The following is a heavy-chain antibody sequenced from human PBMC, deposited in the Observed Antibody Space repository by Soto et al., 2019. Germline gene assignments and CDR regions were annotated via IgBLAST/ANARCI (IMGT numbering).Heavy chain of an antibody. CDR1: GFTLSNYA. V-gene: IGHV3-30-3*01. D-gene: IGHD4-17*01. CDR2: ISYDGSNK. CDR3: ARDYGDYINYFDY. Sequence: PGGSLRLSCAASGFTLSNYAMHWVRQAPGKGLEWVAVISYDGSNKYYADSVKGRFTISRDNSKNTLYLQMNSLRAEDTAVYYCARDYGDYINYFDYWGQGTLVTVSS. J-gene: IGHJ4*02.